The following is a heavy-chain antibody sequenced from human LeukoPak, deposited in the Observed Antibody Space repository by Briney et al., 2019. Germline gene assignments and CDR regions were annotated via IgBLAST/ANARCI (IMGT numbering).Heavy chain of an antibody. V-gene: IGHV3-74*01. Sequence: GGSLRLSCAASGFTFSYYWMYWVRQAPGKGLVWVSRINSDGSGTTYADSVKGRFTISRDNAKNTLFLQMNSLRAEDTAVYYCARSSRYCSGGSCPDAYDIWGQETMVTVSS. D-gene: IGHD2-15*01. CDR3: ARSSRYCSGGSCPDAYDI. CDR2: INSDGSGT. CDR1: GFTFSYYW. J-gene: IGHJ3*02.